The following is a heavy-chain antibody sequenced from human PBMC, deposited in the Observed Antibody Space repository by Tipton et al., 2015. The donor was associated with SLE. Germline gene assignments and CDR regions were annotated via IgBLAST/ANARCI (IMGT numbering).Heavy chain of an antibody. D-gene: IGHD3-16*01. CDR2: ISSSSTTI. CDR3: ARGRRGSLDAFDI. J-gene: IGHJ3*02. CDR1: GFTFSSFA. Sequence: SLRLSCAASGFTFSSFAMTWVRQAPGKGLEWLSYISSSSTTIYNADSVKGRFTISRDNAKKSLYLQMNSLRAEDTAVYYCARGRRGSLDAFDIWGQGTMVTVSS. V-gene: IGHV3-48*01.